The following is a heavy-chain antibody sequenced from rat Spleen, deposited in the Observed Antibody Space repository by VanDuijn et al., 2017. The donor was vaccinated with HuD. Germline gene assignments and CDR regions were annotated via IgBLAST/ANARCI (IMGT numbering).Heavy chain of an antibody. CDR3: TREGHTMDRATYWFAY. J-gene: IGHJ3*01. Sequence: QVQLKESGPGLVQPSQTLSLTCTVAGFSLTSYNVHWVRQPPGKGLEWIAAVSSGGNTYYDSTLKSRLSISRDTSKSQVFLKIYSLQTEDTAIYFCTREGHTMDRATYWFAYWGQGTLVTVSS. D-gene: IGHD1-9*01. CDR1: GFSLTSYN. V-gene: IGHV2-6*01. CDR2: VSSGGNT.